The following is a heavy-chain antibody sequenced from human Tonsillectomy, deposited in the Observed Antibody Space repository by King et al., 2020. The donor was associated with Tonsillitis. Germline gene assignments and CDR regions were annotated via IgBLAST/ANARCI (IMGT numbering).Heavy chain of an antibody. Sequence: VQLVQSGTEVKKPGESLKISCKGTVYSFSSSWIGWVRQMPGKGLEWMWIIYPGDSDIRYGPSFQGQVSISADKSVSTAYLQWSSLKASDTAMYYCARHSESSPFELWGQGTLVTVSS. CDR2: IYPGDSDI. CDR1: VYSFSSSW. J-gene: IGHJ4*02. D-gene: IGHD3-9*01. CDR3: ARHSESSPFEL. V-gene: IGHV5-51*01.